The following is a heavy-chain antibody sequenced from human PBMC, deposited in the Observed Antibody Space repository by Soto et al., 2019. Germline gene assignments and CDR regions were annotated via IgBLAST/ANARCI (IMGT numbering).Heavy chain of an antibody. CDR2: IYYPGSA. V-gene: IGHV4-30-4*01. CDR3: ASGGSSNWFDP. D-gene: IGHD1-26*01. J-gene: IGHJ5*02. Sequence: VQLQESGPGLVKPSQTLSLTCTVSSGSISSADYYWSWIRQPPGKGLEWIGYIYYPGSAYYNPSRKSRVTMSVDTSKNQFSLKVTSVTAADTAVYYCASGGSSNWFDPWGQGTLVTVSS. CDR1: SGSISSADYY.